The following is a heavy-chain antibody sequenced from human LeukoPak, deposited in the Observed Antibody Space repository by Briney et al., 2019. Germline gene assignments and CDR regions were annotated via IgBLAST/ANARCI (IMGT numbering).Heavy chain of an antibody. CDR3: ARSHYDILTGPSGGFDY. V-gene: IGHV3-7*01. CDR2: IKEDGSEK. D-gene: IGHD3-9*01. J-gene: IGHJ4*02. CDR1: GFTFSNYW. Sequence: GGSLRLSCVVSGFTFSNYWMSWVRQAPGKGPEWVANIKEDGSEKYYVDSVRGRFTISRDNAKNSLYLQMNSLRAEDTAVYYCARSHYDILTGPSGGFDYWGQGTLVTVSS.